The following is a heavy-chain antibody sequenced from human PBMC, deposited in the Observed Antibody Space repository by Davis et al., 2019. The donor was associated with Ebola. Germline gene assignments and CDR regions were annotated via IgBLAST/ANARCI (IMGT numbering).Heavy chain of an antibody. D-gene: IGHD3-16*02. CDR2: IYTSGST. V-gene: IGHV4-4*07. Sequence: PGGSLRLSCTVSGGSISSYYWSWIRQPAGKGLEWIGHIYTSGSTNYNPSLKSRVTISVDTSKNQFSLKLSSVTAADTAVYYCASFVITFGGVIATYYGMDVWGQGTTVTVSS. J-gene: IGHJ6*02. CDR1: GGSISSYY. CDR3: ASFVITFGGVIATYYGMDV.